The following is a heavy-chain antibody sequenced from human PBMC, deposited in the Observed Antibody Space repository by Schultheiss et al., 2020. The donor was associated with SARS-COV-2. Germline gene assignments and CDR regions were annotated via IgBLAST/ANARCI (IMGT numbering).Heavy chain of an antibody. V-gene: IGHV1-69*13. Sequence: SVKVSCKASGGTFSSYAISWVRQAPGQGLEWMGGIIPIFGTTNYAQKFQGRVTITADESTSTAYMELTSLRSEDTAVYYCARAPSGWFDNWFDPWGQGTLVTVSS. J-gene: IGHJ5*02. CDR1: GGTFSSYA. D-gene: IGHD6-19*01. CDR3: ARAPSGWFDNWFDP. CDR2: IIPIFGTT.